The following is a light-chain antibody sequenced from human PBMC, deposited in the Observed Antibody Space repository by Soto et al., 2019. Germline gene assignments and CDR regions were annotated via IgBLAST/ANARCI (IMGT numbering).Light chain of an antibody. CDR2: KAS. V-gene: IGKV1-5*03. J-gene: IGKJ1*01. CDR3: QQYNNIPGM. CDR1: QSISSW. Sequence: DIQMTQSPPTLSASVGDRVTITCRASQSISSWLAWYQQKPGKAPKLLIYKASSLESGVPSRFSGSGSGTEFTLTISSLQPDDFATYYCQQYNNIPGMFGQGTKVEIK.